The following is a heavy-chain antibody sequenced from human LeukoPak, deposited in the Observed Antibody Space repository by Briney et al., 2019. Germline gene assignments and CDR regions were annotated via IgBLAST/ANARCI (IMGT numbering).Heavy chain of an antibody. D-gene: IGHD5-18*01. Sequence: SVTLSLTCAVYGGSFSGYYWSWIRQTPGKGLEWIGEINHSGSTNYNPSLKSRVTISVDTSKNQFSLKLSSVTAADTAVYYCASQDSYTAMVDYWGQGTLVTVSS. CDR1: GGSFSGYY. V-gene: IGHV4-34*01. J-gene: IGHJ4*02. CDR2: INHSGST. CDR3: ASQDSYTAMVDY.